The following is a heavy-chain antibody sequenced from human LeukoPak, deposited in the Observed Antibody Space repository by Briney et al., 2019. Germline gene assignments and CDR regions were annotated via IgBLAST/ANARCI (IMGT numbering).Heavy chain of an antibody. J-gene: IGHJ1*01. CDR2: ISSSSSTI. V-gene: IGHV3-48*01. CDR1: GFTFSSYS. CDR3: ARDILTGSQSRFQH. D-gene: IGHD3-9*01. Sequence: QTGGSLRLSCAASGFTFSSYSMNWVRQAPGKGLEWVSYISSSSSTIYYADSVKGRFTISRDNAKNSLYLQMNSLRAEDTAVYYCARDILTGSQSRFQHWGQGTLVTVSS.